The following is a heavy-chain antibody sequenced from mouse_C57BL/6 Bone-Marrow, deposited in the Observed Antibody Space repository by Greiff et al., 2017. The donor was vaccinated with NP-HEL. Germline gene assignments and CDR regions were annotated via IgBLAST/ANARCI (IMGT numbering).Heavy chain of an antibody. V-gene: IGHV1-64*01. D-gene: IGHD1-1*01. CDR3: ARRGYGSSYRYFDV. CDR2: IHPNSGST. J-gene: IGHJ1*03. Sequence: QVHVKQPGAELVKPGASVKLSCKASGYTFTSYWMHWVKQRPGQGLEWIGMIHPNSGSTNYNEKFKSKATLTVDKSSSTAYMQLSSLTSEESAVYYGARRGYGSSYRYFDVWGTGTTVTVSS. CDR1: GYTFTSYW.